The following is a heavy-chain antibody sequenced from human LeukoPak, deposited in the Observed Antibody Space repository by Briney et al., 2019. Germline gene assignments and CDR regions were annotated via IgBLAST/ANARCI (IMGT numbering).Heavy chain of an antibody. V-gene: IGHV1-8*01. CDR2: MNPNSGNA. Sequence: GSVTGSRQGSGYKLNNYEINWVGPATGQGLEWLGRMNPNSGNAGYAQKLQGRVTMTWDSSTNTAYLEVTALRSDDTAVYYCAKSSGDYFFDYWGQGTLVTVSS. CDR3: AKSSGDYFFDY. CDR1: GYKLNNYE. J-gene: IGHJ4*02. D-gene: IGHD3-22*01.